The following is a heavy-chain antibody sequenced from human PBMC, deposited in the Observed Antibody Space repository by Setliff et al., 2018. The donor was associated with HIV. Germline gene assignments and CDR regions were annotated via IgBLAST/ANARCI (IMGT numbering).Heavy chain of an antibody. Sequence: GASVKVSCKASGYTFTSYYMHWVRQAPGQGLEWMGIINPSGGSTSYAQKFQGRVTMTRDTSTSTVYMELSSLRSEDTAVYYCARVSSTSCYGGPCRRTPRDYYYYYYMDVWGKGTTDTVSS. CDR1: GYTFTSYY. CDR3: ARVSSTSCYGGPCRRTPRDYYYYYYMDV. V-gene: IGHV1-46*01. J-gene: IGHJ6*03. CDR2: INPSGGST. D-gene: IGHD2-2*01.